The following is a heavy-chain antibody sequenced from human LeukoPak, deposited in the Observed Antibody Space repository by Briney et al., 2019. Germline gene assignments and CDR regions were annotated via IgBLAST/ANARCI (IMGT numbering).Heavy chain of an antibody. CDR3: ARDQGQGPRYYYHYMDV. V-gene: IGHV4-34*01. CDR1: GGSFSGYY. Sequence: PSETLSLTCAVYGGSFSGYYWSWIRQPPGKGLEWIGEINHSGSTNYNPSLKSRVTISVDTSKNQFSLKLSSVTAADTAVYYCARDQGQGPRYYYHYMDVWGKGTTVTVSS. CDR2: INHSGST. J-gene: IGHJ6*03.